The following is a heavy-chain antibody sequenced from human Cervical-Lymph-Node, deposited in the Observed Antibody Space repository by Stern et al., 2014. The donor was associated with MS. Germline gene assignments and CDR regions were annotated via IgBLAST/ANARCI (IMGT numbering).Heavy chain of an antibody. CDR1: GGSISSGSDY. V-gene: IGHV4-61*02. CDR3: ASGYRIFDY. D-gene: IGHD5-18*01. Sequence: QVQLQESGPGLVKPSQTLSLTCTVSGGSISSGSDYWSWIRQPVGKGLEWIGRIHPSGGAFYPPSLKSRVTISTDTSMNQFSLELNSATAADTAIYYCASGYRIFDYWGQGILVTVSS. CDR2: IHPSGGA. J-gene: IGHJ4*02.